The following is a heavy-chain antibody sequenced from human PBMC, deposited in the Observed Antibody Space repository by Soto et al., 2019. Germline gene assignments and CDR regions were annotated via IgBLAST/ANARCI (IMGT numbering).Heavy chain of an antibody. V-gene: IGHV1-69*11. CDR3: ARDGQGERIGMDV. CDR2: IIPVPGTA. Sequence: QVQLVQSGAELKKPGSSVKVSCKASGGSFDNYGTNWVRQAPGQGLEWMGRIIPVPGTAEYAERFKGRVTITADESTSASYMELRSLTSEDTAVYFCARDGQGERIGMDVWSQGTTVTVSS. J-gene: IGHJ6*01. D-gene: IGHD1-26*01. CDR1: GGSFDNYG.